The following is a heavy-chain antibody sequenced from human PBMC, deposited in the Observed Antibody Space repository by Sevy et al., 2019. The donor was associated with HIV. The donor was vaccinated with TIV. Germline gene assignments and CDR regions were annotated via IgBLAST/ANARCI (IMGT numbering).Heavy chain of an antibody. CDR2: ISNSGSII. CDR1: GFTFSSYE. Sequence: GGSLRLSCVASGFTFSSYEMNWVRQAPGKGLEWVSHISNSGSIIYYEDSVKGRFTISRDNAKNSLFLQMNSLRAEDTAVYYCAREDGSRQCLQYWGQGTLVTVSS. CDR3: AREDGSRQCLQY. J-gene: IGHJ1*01. D-gene: IGHD2-2*01. V-gene: IGHV3-48*03.